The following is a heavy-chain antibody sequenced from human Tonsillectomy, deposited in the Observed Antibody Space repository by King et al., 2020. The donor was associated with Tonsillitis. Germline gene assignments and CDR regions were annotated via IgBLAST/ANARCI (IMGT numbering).Heavy chain of an antibody. CDR1: GFTFDDYA. V-gene: IGHV3-43D*03. D-gene: IGHD3-9*01. CDR3: AKGGNYDILTGYPWFDP. J-gene: IGHJ5*02. Sequence: VQLVESGGVVVQPGGSLRLSCAASGFTFDDYAMHWVLHAPGKGLEWVSLISWDGGSTYYADSVKGRFTISRDNSKNSLYLQMNSLRAEDTALYYCAKGGNYDILTGYPWFDPWGRGALVTVSS. CDR2: ISWDGGST.